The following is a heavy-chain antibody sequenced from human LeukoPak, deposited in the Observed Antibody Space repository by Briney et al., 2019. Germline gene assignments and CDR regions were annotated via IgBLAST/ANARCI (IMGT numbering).Heavy chain of an antibody. CDR2: IYSGGST. D-gene: IGHD2-2*01. V-gene: IGHV3-66*02. J-gene: IGHJ4*02. CDR1: GFTVSGNY. Sequence: PGGSLRLSCAASGFTVSGNYMSRVRQAPGKGLEWVSVIYSGGSTYYADSVKGRFTISRDNSKNTLYLQMNSLRAEDTAVYYCAGEQGCSSTSCYYYFDYWGQGTLDTVSS. CDR3: AGEQGCSSTSCYYYFDY.